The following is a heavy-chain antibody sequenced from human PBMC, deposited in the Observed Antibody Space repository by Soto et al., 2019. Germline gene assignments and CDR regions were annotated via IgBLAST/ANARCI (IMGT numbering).Heavy chain of an antibody. CDR2: IILIVGTA. J-gene: IGHJ4*02. V-gene: IGHV1-69*01. D-gene: IGHD6-19*01. CDR1: GFPFSIDP. Sequence: GXSVKVSFNASGFPFSIDPILEVRHSPGQGLEWMGGIILIVGTANYAQKCQGRVTISADESTRTAYMELSSLRSEDTAVHYWARDGSGQNEYFDYWGQGTLVTVSS. CDR3: ARDGSGQNEYFDY.